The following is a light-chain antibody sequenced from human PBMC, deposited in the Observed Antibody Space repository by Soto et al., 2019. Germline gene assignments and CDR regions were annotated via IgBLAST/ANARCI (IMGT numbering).Light chain of an antibody. CDR3: QQYNNWPLT. CDR2: DAS. V-gene: IGKV3-15*01. CDR1: QSVNSN. J-gene: IGKJ4*01. Sequence: EIVMTQSPATLSVSPGERATLSCRASQSVNSNLAWYQQKPGQAPRLLIYDASARATGIPARFSGSGSGTEFTLTISSLQSEDFAVYFCQQYNNWPLTFGGGTKVELK.